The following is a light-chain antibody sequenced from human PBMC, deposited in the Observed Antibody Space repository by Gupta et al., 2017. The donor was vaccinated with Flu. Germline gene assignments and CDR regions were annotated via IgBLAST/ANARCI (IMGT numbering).Light chain of an antibody. CDR1: SSDVGHYNY. J-gene: IGLJ3*02. CDR2: EVT. CDR3: ASYTTTPTWV. V-gene: IGLV2-14*01. Sequence: QSPLTHPASVSGSPGQSLTISCTGTSSDVGHYNYVSWYQQLPGKVPKLMIYEVTDRPSGVSNRFSGSKSGNTASLTISGLQAEDEADYFCASYTTTPTWVFGGGTKLTVL.